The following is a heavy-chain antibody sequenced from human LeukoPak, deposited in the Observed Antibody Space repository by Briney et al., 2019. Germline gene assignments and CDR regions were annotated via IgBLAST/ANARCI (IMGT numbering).Heavy chain of an antibody. CDR3: ARESGSSGWYEGFDY. D-gene: IGHD6-19*01. Sequence: GGSLRLSCAASGFTFTTYSMNWVRQAPGKGLEWVSSIGGSGSSIYYADSVRGRFTISRDNAKNSLYLQMNSLRAEDTAVHYCARESGSSGWYEGFDYWGQGTLVTVSS. CDR1: GFTFTTYS. CDR2: IGGSGSSI. J-gene: IGHJ4*02. V-gene: IGHV3-21*01.